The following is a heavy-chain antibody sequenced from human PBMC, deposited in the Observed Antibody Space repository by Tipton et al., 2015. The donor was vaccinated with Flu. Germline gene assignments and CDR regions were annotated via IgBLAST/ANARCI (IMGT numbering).Heavy chain of an antibody. CDR2: IGSGGNI. CDR3: ATDLNWAFNI. J-gene: IGHJ3*02. D-gene: IGHD1-1*01. V-gene: IGHV3-48*02. CDR1: GFTFSSFH. Sequence: AASGFTFSSFHMNWVRQAPGKGLEWVSYIGSGGNIYYADSVKGRFTISRDNAKNSLYLQMNSLRDEDTAVYYCATDLNWAFNIWGQGTMVTVSS.